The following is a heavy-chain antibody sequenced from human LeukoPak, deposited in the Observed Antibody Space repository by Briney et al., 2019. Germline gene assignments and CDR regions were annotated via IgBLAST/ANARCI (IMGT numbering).Heavy chain of an antibody. V-gene: IGHV4-34*01. CDR1: GGSFSGYY. CDR3: ARVGNLDAFDI. Sequence: SETLSLTCAVYGGSFSGYYWSWIRQPPGKGLEWVGEINHSGSTNYNPSLKSRVTISVDTSKNQFSLKLSSVTAADTAVYYCARVGNLDAFDIWGQGTMVTVSS. CDR2: INHSGST. J-gene: IGHJ3*02. D-gene: IGHD4-23*01.